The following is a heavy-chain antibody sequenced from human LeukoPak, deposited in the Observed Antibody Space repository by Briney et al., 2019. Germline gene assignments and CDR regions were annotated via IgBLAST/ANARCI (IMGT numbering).Heavy chain of an antibody. CDR2: IRYDGSNK. Sequence: GGSLRLSCAASGFTFSSYGMHWVRQAPGKGLEWVAFIRYDGSNKYYADSVKGRFTISRDNSKNTLYLQMNSLRAEDTAVYYCAKELVPAAILHYMDVWGKGTTVTVSS. V-gene: IGHV3-30*02. J-gene: IGHJ6*03. CDR3: AKELVPAAILHYMDV. CDR1: GFTFSSYG. D-gene: IGHD2-2*01.